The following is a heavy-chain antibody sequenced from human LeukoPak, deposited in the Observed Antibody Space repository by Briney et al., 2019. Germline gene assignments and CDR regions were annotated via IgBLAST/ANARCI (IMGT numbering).Heavy chain of an antibody. D-gene: IGHD5-24*01. CDR3: ATHSRDGYPPWYFDL. CDR2: ITTYNGNT. Sequence: ASVKVSCKASGYTFSSYGISWVRQAPGQGLEWMGWITTYNGNTNYAQKLQGRVTMTTDTSTSTAYMELRSLRSDDTAVYYCATHSRDGYPPWYFDLWGRGTLVTVSS. CDR1: GYTFSSYG. V-gene: IGHV1-18*01. J-gene: IGHJ2*01.